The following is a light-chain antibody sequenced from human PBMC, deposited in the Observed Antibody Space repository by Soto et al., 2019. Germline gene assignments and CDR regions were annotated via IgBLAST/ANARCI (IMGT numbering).Light chain of an antibody. CDR1: SSDIGRYNY. Sequence: QSALSQPASVSGSPGQSITISCTGTSSDIGRYNYVSWYQQHPGMAPQLLIYEVSDRPSGVSNRFSGSKSGNTASLTVSGLLAEDEADYYCSSHAGIINVVFGGGTKLTVL. CDR3: SSHAGIINVV. J-gene: IGLJ3*02. CDR2: EVS. V-gene: IGLV2-14*01.